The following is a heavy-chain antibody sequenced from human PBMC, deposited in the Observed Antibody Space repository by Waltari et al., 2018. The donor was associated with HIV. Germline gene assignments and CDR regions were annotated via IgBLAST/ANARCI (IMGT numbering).Heavy chain of an antibody. CDR1: GYTFSCYD. CDR2: MKPNNGTA. CDR3: ASRTKGYCPSGLCLNIDV. V-gene: IGHV1-8*02. D-gene: IGHD2-8*01. Sequence: QEDLVQSGAEVKKLGASVKVSCKAIGYTFSCYDINWVRQAAGQGLGGVGWMKPNNGTAGYAQKVQGRVTMTRNSSTSTAYMELSGLTSEDTAVYYCASRTKGYCPSGLCLNIDVWGQGTTVTVSS. J-gene: IGHJ6*02.